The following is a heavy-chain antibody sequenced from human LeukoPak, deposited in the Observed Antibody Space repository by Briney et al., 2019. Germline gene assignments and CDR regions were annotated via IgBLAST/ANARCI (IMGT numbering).Heavy chain of an antibody. Sequence: SETLSLTCAVYGGSFSGDFWSWLRQSPGKGLEWIGEIKHDGSTTYNPSLKSRVTISVDTSKNQFSLKLSSVTAADTAVYYCARDQGDYYDSSGYYYWGQGTLVTVSS. CDR3: ARDQGDYYDSSGYYY. D-gene: IGHD3-22*01. CDR2: IKHDGST. V-gene: IGHV4-34*01. J-gene: IGHJ4*02. CDR1: GGSFSGDF.